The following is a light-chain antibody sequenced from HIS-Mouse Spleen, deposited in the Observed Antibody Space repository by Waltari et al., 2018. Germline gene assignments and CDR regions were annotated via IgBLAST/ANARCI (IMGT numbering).Light chain of an antibody. V-gene: IGLV2-14*03. CDR1: SSDVGGYNY. J-gene: IGLJ1*01. CDR2: DVS. CDR3: SSYTSSSTYV. Sequence: QSALTQPASVSGSLGQSITISCTGTSSDVGGYNYVSWYQQHPGKAPKLMIYDVSNRPSGVSNRFSGSKSGNTASLTISGLQAEDEADYYCSSYTSSSTYVFGTGTKVTVL.